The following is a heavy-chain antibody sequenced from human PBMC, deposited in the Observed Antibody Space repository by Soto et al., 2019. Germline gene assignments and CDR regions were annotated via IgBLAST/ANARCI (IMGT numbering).Heavy chain of an antibody. J-gene: IGHJ4*02. D-gene: IGHD5-12*01. CDR1: GFTFSSYA. CDR3: AKVTTVEMATILDY. CDR2: ISGSGGST. Sequence: GGSLRLSCAASGFTFSSYAMSWVRQAPGKGLEWVSAISGSGGSTYYADSVKGRFTISRDNSKNTLYLQMNSLRAEDTAVYYCAKVTTVEMATILDYWGQGTLVTVSS. V-gene: IGHV3-23*01.